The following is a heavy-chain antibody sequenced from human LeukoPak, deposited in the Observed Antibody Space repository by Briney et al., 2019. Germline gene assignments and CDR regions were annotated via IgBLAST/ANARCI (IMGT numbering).Heavy chain of an antibody. CDR1: GGTFSSYA. CDR3: ARHTAPEVVVVILRALYFDL. V-gene: IGHV1-69*04. J-gene: IGHJ2*01. Sequence: SVKVSCKASGGTFSSYAISWVRQAPGQGLEWMGRIIPILGIANYAQKVQGRVTITADKSTSTAYMELSGLRSEDTAVYYCARHTAPEVVVVILRALYFDLWGRGTLVTVSS. CDR2: IIPILGIA. D-gene: IGHD3-22*01.